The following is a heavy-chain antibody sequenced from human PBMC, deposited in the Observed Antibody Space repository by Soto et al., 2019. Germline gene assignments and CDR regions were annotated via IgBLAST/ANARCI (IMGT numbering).Heavy chain of an antibody. D-gene: IGHD3-22*01. J-gene: IGHJ4*02. CDR3: AKHLIGGRLKSPFDL. V-gene: IGHV3-23*01. CDR2: LSDSVGTT. Sequence: PRGSLQISCAFSGFSVGTYTVTWVRQAPGMGLEWVSGLSDSVGTTHYAYSVKGRFTISRDKSKNTLYLQMNNLRAEDTAVYYCAKHLIGGRLKSPFDLWGQGTKVTVSS. CDR1: GFSVGTYT.